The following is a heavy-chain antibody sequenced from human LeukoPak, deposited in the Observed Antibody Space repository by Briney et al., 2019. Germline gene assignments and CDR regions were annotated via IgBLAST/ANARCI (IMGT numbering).Heavy chain of an antibody. V-gene: IGHV4-59*01. CDR3: ARVRSFVEPHPGF. CDR1: GGTISSYY. CDR2: IYYSGST. D-gene: IGHD1-26*01. Sequence: SETLSLTCTVSGGTISSYYWSWIRQPPGKGLEWIGYIYYSGSTNYNPSLKSRVTISVDTSQNQFSLKLSSVTAADTAVYYCARVRSFVEPHPGFWGQGTLVTVSS. J-gene: IGHJ4*02.